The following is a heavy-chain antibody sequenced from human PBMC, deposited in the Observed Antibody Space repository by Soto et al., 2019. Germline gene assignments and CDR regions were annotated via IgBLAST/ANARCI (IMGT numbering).Heavy chain of an antibody. CDR3: ARESDGANSL. D-gene: IGHD4-17*01. V-gene: IGHV3-74*01. CDR2: INGDGSST. CDR1: GFTFSSYW. J-gene: IGHJ4*02. Sequence: EVQLVESGGGLVQPGGSLRHSCAASGFTFSSYWMHWVRQAPGKGLVWVSRINGDGSSTGYADSVKGRFTISRDNAKNTLFLQMNSLRAEDTAVYYCARESDGANSLWGQGTLVTVSS.